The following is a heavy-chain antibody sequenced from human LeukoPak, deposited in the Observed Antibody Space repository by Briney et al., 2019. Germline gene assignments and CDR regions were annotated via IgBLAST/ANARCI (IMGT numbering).Heavy chain of an antibody. CDR2: IYYSGST. D-gene: IGHD6-19*01. CDR3: ARGIFGSSSGWYEDC. V-gene: IGHV4-39*01. Sequence: PSETLSLTCTVSGGSISSSSYYWGWIRQPPGKGLEWIGSIYYSGSTYHNPSLKSRVTISVDTSKNQFSLKLSSVTAADTAVYYCARGIFGSSSGWYEDCWGQGTLVTVSS. J-gene: IGHJ4*02. CDR1: GGSISSSSYY.